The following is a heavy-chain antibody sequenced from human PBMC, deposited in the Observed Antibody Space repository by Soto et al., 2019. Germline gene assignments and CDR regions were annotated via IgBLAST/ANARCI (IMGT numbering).Heavy chain of an antibody. J-gene: IGHJ5*02. D-gene: IGHD3-10*01. CDR1: GYTFTSYG. V-gene: IGHV1-18*01. CDR3: ARGIFWGGVGESNWLDP. Sequence: QVQLVQSGAEVKKPGASVKVSCKASGYTFTSYGISWVRQAPGQGLEWMGWISAYNGNTNYAQKFQGRVTMTTDTSTSTGYMELMSLRSDDTAVYYCARGIFWGGVGESNWLDPWGQGTLVTVSS. CDR2: ISAYNGNT.